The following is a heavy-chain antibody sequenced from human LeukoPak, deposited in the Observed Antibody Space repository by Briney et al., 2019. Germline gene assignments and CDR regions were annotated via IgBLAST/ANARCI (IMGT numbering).Heavy chain of an antibody. CDR2: IWYDGSNK. CDR3: AKDSYDSSGYYDY. D-gene: IGHD3-22*01. Sequence: GGSLRLSCVASGFTFSSYGMHWVRQAPGKGLEWVAVIWYDGSNKYYADSVKGRFTISRDNSKNSLYLQMISLRTEDTALYYCAKDSYDSSGYYDYWGQGTLVTVSS. V-gene: IGHV3-33*03. CDR1: GFTFSSYG. J-gene: IGHJ4*02.